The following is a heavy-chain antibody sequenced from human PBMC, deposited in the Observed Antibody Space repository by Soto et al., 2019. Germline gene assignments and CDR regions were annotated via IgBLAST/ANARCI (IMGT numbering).Heavy chain of an antibody. CDR2: ISGSGGST. CDR3: AKDRQGYCSSTSCYGLGGFDY. J-gene: IGHJ4*02. D-gene: IGHD2-2*01. Sequence: GGSLRLSCAASGFTFSSYAMSWVRQAPGKGLEWVSAISGSGGSTYYADSVKGRFTISRDNSKNTLYLQMNSLRAEDTAVYYCAKDRQGYCSSTSCYGLGGFDYWGQGTLVTVSS. V-gene: IGHV3-23*01. CDR1: GFTFSSYA.